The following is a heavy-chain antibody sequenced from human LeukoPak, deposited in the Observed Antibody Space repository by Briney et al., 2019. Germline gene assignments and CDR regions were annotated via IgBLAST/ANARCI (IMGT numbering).Heavy chain of an antibody. J-gene: IGHJ5*02. CDR2: IIPNNGGT. V-gene: IGHV1-2*02. CDR3: ARSLVIPTAVTNWLDP. Sequence: ASVKVSCKASGYTFTGYYLHWVRQAPGQGLEWMGWIIPNNGGTNYAQKFQGRFTMTRDTSISTAYMEPSRLSSDDTAVYYCARSLVIPTAVTNWLDPWGPGTLVTVSS. D-gene: IGHD6-13*01. CDR1: GYTFTGYY.